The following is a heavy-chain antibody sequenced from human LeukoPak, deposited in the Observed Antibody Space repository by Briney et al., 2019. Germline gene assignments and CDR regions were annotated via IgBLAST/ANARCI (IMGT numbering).Heavy chain of an antibody. CDR2: ISAYNGNT. Sequence: ASVKVSCKASGYTFTSYGISWVRQAPGQGLEWMGWISAYNGNTNYAQRLQGKVTMTTDTSTSTAYMELRSLRSDDTAVYYCARDRWELQTWFDPWGQGTLVTVSS. D-gene: IGHD1-26*01. CDR3: ARDRWELQTWFDP. J-gene: IGHJ5*02. CDR1: GYTFTSYG. V-gene: IGHV1-18*01.